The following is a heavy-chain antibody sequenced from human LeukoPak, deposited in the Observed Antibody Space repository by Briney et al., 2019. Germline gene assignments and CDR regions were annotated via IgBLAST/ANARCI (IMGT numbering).Heavy chain of an antibody. V-gene: IGHV4-39*01. CDR1: GGSISSSSYY. CDR3: ARRGLRWFPPAYYFDY. D-gene: IGHD4-23*01. Sequence: SETLSLTCTVSGGSISSSSYYWGWIRQPPGKGLEWIGSIYYSGSTYYNPSLKSRVTISVDTSKNQFSLKLSSVTAADTAVYYCARRGLRWFPPAYYFDYWGQGTLVTVSS. J-gene: IGHJ4*02. CDR2: IYYSGST.